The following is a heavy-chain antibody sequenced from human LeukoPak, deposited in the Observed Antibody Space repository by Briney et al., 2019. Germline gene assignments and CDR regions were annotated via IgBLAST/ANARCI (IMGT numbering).Heavy chain of an antibody. CDR3: ARAPDYFESSENGMDV. Sequence: ASVKVSCKASGYTFTSYGISWVRQAPGQGLEWMGWISTKTGNPMYAQGFTGRLVFSLDTSVSTAYLQISSLKAEDTAVYYCARAPDYFESSENGMDVWGQGTTVIVSS. D-gene: IGHD3-22*01. V-gene: IGHV7-4-1*02. CDR2: ISTKTGNP. J-gene: IGHJ6*02. CDR1: GYTFTSYG.